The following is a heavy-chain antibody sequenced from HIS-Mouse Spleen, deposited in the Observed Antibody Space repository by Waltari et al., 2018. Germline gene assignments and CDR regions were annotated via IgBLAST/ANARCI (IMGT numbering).Heavy chain of an antibody. CDR1: GRTFSNNS. J-gene: IGHJ3*02. CDR3: ARVGLAYFGAFDI. Sequence: QVQLVQSGAEVKKPGSSVKVPCKASGRTFSNNSKRWAHTAPGQGLEWMGRIIPILGIANYAQKFQGRVTITADKSTSTAYMELSSLRSEDTAVYYCARVGLAYFGAFDIWGQGTMVTVSS. CDR2: IIPILGIA. V-gene: IGHV1-69*04. D-gene: IGHD2-21*01.